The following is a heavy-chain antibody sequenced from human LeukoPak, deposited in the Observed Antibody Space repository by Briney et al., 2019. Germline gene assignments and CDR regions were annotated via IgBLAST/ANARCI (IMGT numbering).Heavy chain of an antibody. CDR2: FDGNGPNT. V-gene: IGHV3-23*01. Sequence: GGSLRLSCAASGYTFSSFAMTWVRQAPGKGLEWVSGFDGNGPNTYYADSVKGRWTIPRDNSRNTLYLEMNSLTPEDTAIYYCAKDRTVGASYWYFDLWGRGTLVTVSS. D-gene: IGHD1-26*01. J-gene: IGHJ2*01. CDR1: GYTFSSFA. CDR3: AKDRTVGASYWYFDL.